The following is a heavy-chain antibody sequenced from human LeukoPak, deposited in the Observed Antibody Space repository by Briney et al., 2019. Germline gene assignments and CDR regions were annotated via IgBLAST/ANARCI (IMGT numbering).Heavy chain of an antibody. CDR2: ISGGASNT. Sequence: GGSLRLSCAASGFTFSSYAMSLVRQAPGKGLEWISSISGGASNTYYVDSVKGRFTISRDSSNNTLLLQMTSLRVEDTAIYFCARARSMLRLRSSFDFWGQGALVTVSS. D-gene: IGHD2-21*02. CDR1: GFTFSSYA. J-gene: IGHJ4*02. CDR3: ARARSMLRLRSSFDF. V-gene: IGHV3-23*01.